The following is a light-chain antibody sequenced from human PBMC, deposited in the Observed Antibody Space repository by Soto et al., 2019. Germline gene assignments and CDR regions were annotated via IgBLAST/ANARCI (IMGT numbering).Light chain of an antibody. CDR3: QQTYSTLSIT. CDR2: AAS. CDR1: ESIARH. V-gene: IGKV1-39*01. J-gene: IGKJ5*01. Sequence: DIQMTQSPSSLSAPVGDRVTITCRASESIARHLNWYQQKPGKAPNLLIYAASSLQNGVPSRFRGGGSGTDFTLTINNLQPEDFATYYCQQTYSTLSITFGQGTRLEIK.